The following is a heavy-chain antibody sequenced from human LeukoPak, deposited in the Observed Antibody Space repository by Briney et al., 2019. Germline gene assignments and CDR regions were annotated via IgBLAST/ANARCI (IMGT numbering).Heavy chain of an antibody. CDR1: GGSISSYY. Sequence: ETLSLTCTVSGGSISSYYWSWVRQAPGKGLEWVANIKQDGSGKYYVDSVKGRFTISRDNAKNSLYLQMNSLRAEDTAVYYCARNRGLNRLGELSLWGQGTLVTVSS. D-gene: IGHD3-16*02. J-gene: IGHJ4*02. V-gene: IGHV3-7*01. CDR2: IKQDGSGK. CDR3: ARNRGLNRLGELSL.